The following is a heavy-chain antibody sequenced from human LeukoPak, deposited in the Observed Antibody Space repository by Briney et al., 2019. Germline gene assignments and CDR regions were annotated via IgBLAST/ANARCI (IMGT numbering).Heavy chain of an antibody. CDR3: AGHRDYSGYDYPTDFDY. V-gene: IGHV4-34*01. Sequence: SETLSLTCAVYGGSFSGYYWSWIRQPPGKGLEWIGEINYSGSTNYNPSLKSRVTISVDTSKNQFSLKLSSVTAADTAVYYCAGHRDYSGYDYPTDFDYWGQGALVTVSS. CDR2: INYSGST. CDR1: GGSFSGYY. J-gene: IGHJ4*02. D-gene: IGHD5-12*01.